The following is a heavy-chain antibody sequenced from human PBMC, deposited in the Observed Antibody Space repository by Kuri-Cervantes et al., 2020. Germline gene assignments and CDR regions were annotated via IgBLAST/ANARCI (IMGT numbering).Heavy chain of an antibody. J-gene: IGHJ5*02. D-gene: IGHD3-22*01. CDR2: VYSSGVV. CDR3: ARHISNFDSSGPENWFDP. CDR1: GGSFISTSYY. Sequence: SETLSLTCTVSGGSFISTSYYWAWIRQPPGKGLEWIGSVYSSGVVDFNPSLKSRLSISVDTSKSQFSLRLNSVIAADTAVYFCARHISNFDSSGPENWFDPWGQGTLVTVSS. V-gene: IGHV4-39*01.